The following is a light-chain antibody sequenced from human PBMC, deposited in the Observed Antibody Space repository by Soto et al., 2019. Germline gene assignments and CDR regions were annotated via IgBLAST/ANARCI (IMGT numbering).Light chain of an antibody. V-gene: IGKV1-5*03. Sequence: DIQMTQSPSPLSASVGDRVTITCRASQSISSWLAWYQQKPGKAPILLIYKASSLESGVPSRFSGSGSGTDVTLSIISLQPNDFATYYCKQYSSYSRYTFGQRTKLEI. CDR2: KAS. CDR3: KQYSSYSRYT. CDR1: QSISSW. J-gene: IGKJ2*01.